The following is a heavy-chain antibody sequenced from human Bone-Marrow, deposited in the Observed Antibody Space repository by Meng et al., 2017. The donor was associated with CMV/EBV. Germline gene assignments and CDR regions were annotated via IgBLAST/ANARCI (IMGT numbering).Heavy chain of an antibody. Sequence: GGSLRLSCVASGFTFSTYTMSWVRQAPGKGPEWVSRIRGRDGFPSYADSVKGRFTISRDISQNTLYLQMNSLRTEDTAVYHCAKGAIFGVTAPDSWGQGTLVTVSS. CDR2: IRGRDGFP. CDR3: AKGAIFGVTAPDS. CDR1: GFTFSTYT. V-gene: IGHV3-23*01. J-gene: IGHJ4*02. D-gene: IGHD3-3*01.